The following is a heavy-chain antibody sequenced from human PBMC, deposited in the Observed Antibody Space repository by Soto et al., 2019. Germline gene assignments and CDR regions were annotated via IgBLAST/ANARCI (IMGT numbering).Heavy chain of an antibody. CDR2: IYYSGST. J-gene: IGHJ3*02. Sequence: QLQLQESGPGLVKPSETLSLTCTVSGGSISSSSYYWGWIRQPPGKGLEWIGSIYYSGSTHYNPSLKSRVTISGDTSKNQFSLKLSSVTAADTSVYYCASPLLPPYSSGWCAFDIWGQGTMVTVSS. D-gene: IGHD6-19*01. V-gene: IGHV4-39*01. CDR3: ASPLLPPYSSGWCAFDI. CDR1: GGSISSSSYY.